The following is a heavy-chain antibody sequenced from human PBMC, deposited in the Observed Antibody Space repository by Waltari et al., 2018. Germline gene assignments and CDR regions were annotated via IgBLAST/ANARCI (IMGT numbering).Heavy chain of an antibody. CDR3: AREPYGGNSKAIDY. J-gene: IGHJ4*02. CDR1: GYTFTGYY. Sequence: QVQLVQSGAEVKKPGASVKVSCKASGYTFTGYYMHWVRQAPGPGLEWLVWINPNSGGTNYEQKFQVRVTMTRDTSISPAYMELSRLRSDDTAVYYCAREPYGGNSKAIDYWGQGTLVTVSS. CDR2: INPNSGGT. D-gene: IGHD4-17*01. V-gene: IGHV1-2*02.